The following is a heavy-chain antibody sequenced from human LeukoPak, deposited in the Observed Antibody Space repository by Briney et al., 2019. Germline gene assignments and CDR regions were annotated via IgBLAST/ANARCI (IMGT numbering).Heavy chain of an antibody. V-gene: IGHV3-23*01. J-gene: IGHJ4*02. CDR2: ISGSGGST. Sequence: GGSLRLSCAASGFTFSSYEMNWVRQAPGKGLEWVSAISGSGGSTYYADSVKGRFTISRDNSKNTLYLQMNSLRAEDTAVYYCAKAGPLRFLEWLFHNNFDYWGQGTLVTVSS. D-gene: IGHD3-3*01. CDR3: AKAGPLRFLEWLFHNNFDY. CDR1: GFTFSSYE.